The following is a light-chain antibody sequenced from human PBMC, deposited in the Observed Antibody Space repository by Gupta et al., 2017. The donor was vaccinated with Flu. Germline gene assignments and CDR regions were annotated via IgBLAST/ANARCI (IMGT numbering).Light chain of an antibody. J-gene: IGLJ2*01. CDR1: NAYVGNNY. V-gene: IGLV1-51*01. Sequence: KGTTSAAGINAYVGNNYVCWYHQRPGTSPNLLIYENNRRRSGVPEGISGANSGTSATLVITWLQTGDEADYYWGSSHSRRNNGIFGRGTKLTVL. CDR2: ENN. CDR3: GSSHSRRNNGI.